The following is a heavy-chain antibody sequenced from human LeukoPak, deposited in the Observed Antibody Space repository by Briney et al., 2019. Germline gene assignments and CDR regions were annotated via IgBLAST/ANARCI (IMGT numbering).Heavy chain of an antibody. Sequence: PSETLSLTCAVYGGSFSGYYWSWIRQPPGKGLEWIGEINHSGSTNYNPSLKSRVTISVDTSKNQFSLKLSSVTAADTAVYYCARILRGRIATMVRGVIRPNAAFDIWGQGTMVTVSS. J-gene: IGHJ3*02. CDR2: INHSGST. D-gene: IGHD3-10*01. CDR1: GGSFSGYY. CDR3: ARILRGRIATMVRGVIRPNAAFDI. V-gene: IGHV4-34*01.